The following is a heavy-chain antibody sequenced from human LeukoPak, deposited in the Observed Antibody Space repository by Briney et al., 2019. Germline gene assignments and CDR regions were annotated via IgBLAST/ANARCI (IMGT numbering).Heavy chain of an antibody. Sequence: PGGSLRLSCAASGFTFSSYSTNWVRQAPGKGLEWVSSISSSSSTIFYADSLKGRFTISRDNAKNSLYLQMNSLRAEDTAVYYCAKPGPATTNSYGMDVWGQGTTVTVSS. CDR3: AKPGPATTNSYGMDV. CDR1: GFTFSSYS. V-gene: IGHV3-21*01. CDR2: ISSSSSTI. J-gene: IGHJ6*02. D-gene: IGHD1-26*01.